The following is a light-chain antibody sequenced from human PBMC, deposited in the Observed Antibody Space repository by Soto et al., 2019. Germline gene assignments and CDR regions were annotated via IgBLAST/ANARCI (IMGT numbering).Light chain of an antibody. V-gene: IGKV4-1*01. Sequence: DIVMTQSPDSLAVSLGERATINCKSSQSVFYSSNNKNYLAWYQQKPGQPPKLLIYWASTRESGVPDRFSGSGSGKDFTLTISSLQAEDVAVYYCQQYYSTPPWTFGLGTKVEIK. J-gene: IGKJ1*01. CDR1: QSVFYSSNNKNY. CDR2: WAS. CDR3: QQYYSTPPWT.